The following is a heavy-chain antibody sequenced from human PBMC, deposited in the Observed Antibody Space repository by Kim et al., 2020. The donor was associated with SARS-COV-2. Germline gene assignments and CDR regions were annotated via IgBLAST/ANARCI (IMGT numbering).Heavy chain of an antibody. CDR2: IYFSGST. D-gene: IGHD2-8*01. V-gene: IGHV4-39*01. CDR1: GGPVSTSNYY. Sequence: SETLSLTCTVSGGPVSTSNYYWGWIRQPPGKGLEWIGSIYFSGSTYYTPSLKSRATISVDTSKNQLSLKLSSVTAADTAVYYCARHGPRDANGYWGQGTLVTVSS. J-gene: IGHJ4*02. CDR3: ARHGPRDANGY.